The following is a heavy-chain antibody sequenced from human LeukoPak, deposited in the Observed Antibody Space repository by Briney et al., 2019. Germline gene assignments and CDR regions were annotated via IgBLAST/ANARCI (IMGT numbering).Heavy chain of an antibody. V-gene: IGHV3-23*01. J-gene: IGHJ2*01. D-gene: IGHD3-10*01. CDR2: ISGSGDST. CDR3: AKVGGDSYGSEKYWYFDL. CDR1: GFTFSSYT. Sequence: PGGSLRLSCAASGFTFSSYTMSWVRQAPGKGLEWVSAISGSGDSTYYADSVKGRFTISRDNSKNTLYLQMNSLRAEDTAAYYCAKVGGDSYGSEKYWYFDLWGRGTLVTVSS.